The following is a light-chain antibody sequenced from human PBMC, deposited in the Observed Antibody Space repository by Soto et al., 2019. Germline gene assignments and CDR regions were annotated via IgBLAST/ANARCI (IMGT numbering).Light chain of an antibody. CDR1: QSVSSN. V-gene: IGKV3-15*01. J-gene: IGKJ4*01. CDR2: GAS. CDR3: QQYNNWPPL. Sequence: EIVMTQSPATLSVSPGERATLSCRASQSVSSNLAWYQQKPGQAPRLLIYGASTRATGIPARFSGSGSGTEFTLTIRSLQSEDFAVYYCQQYNNWPPLFGGGTKVEIK.